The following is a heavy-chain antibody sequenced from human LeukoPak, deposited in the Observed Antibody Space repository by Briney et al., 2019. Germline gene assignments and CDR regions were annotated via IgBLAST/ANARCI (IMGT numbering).Heavy chain of an antibody. J-gene: IGHJ4*02. D-gene: IGHD1-7*01. Sequence: GGSLRLSCAASGFTFSSYAMSWVRQAPGKGLEWVSAISGSGGSKYYADSVKGRFTISRDNSKNTLYLQMNSLRAEDTAVYYCAKGRELRSYFDYWGQGTLVTVSS. CDR3: AKGRELRSYFDY. CDR1: GFTFSSYA. V-gene: IGHV3-23*01. CDR2: ISGSGGSK.